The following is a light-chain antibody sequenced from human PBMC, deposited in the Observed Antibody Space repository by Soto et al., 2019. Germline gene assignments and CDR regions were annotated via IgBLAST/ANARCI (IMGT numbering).Light chain of an antibody. CDR2: KAS. CDR3: QQYNSYPWT. CDR1: QSISSW. V-gene: IGKV1-5*03. Sequence: DIQMTQSPSTLSASVGDRVTITCRASQSISSWLAWYQQKPGKAPKLLIYKASSLESGVPSRFSGSGSGTEFTLNISSLQPDYFATDYCQQYNSYPWTFGQGTKVEIK. J-gene: IGKJ1*01.